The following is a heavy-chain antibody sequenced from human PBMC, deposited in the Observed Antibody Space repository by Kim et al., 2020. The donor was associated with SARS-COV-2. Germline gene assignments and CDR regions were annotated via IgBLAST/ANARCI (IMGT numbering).Heavy chain of an antibody. CDR3: ARGCSSTSCYVTLDY. Sequence: GGSLRLSCAASGFTFSSYEMNWVRQAPGKGLEWVSYISSSGSTIYYADSVKGRFTISRDNAKNSLYLQMNSLRAEDTAVYYCARGCSSTSCYVTLDYWGQGTLVTVSS. D-gene: IGHD2-2*01. CDR2: ISSSGSTI. CDR1: GFTFSSYE. J-gene: IGHJ4*02. V-gene: IGHV3-48*03.